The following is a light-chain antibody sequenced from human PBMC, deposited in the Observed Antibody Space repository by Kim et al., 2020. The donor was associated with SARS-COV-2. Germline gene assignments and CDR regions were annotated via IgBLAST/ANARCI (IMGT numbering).Light chain of an antibody. V-gene: IGKV1-5*03. CDR2: KAS. CDR3: QHFTSYMWT. CDR1: QSISSW. Sequence: ASVEDKVTITCRASQSISSWLAWYQQKPGKAPKLLIYKASSLESGVPSRFSGSGSGTEFTLTINSLQPDDFATYFCQHFTSYMWTFGQGTKVDIK. J-gene: IGKJ1*01.